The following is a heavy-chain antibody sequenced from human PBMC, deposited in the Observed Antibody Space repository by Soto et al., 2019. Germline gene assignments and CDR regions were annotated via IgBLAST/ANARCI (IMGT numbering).Heavy chain of an antibody. CDR3: ARDLYYSYNWFDP. CDR2: IIPIFGTA. CDR1: GGTFSSYA. J-gene: IGHJ5*02. Sequence: SVKVSCKASGGTFSSYAISWVRQAPGQGLEWMGGIIPIFGTANYAQKFQGRVTITADESTSTAYMELSSLRSADTAVYYCARDLYYSYNWFDPWGQGTLVTVSS. D-gene: IGHD3-10*01. V-gene: IGHV1-69*13.